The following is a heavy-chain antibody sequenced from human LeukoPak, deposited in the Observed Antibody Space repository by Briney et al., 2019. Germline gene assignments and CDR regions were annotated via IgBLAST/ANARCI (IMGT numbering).Heavy chain of an antibody. V-gene: IGHV1-69*13. CDR1: GGTFSSYA. CDR3: ARVGPVGRTRGPMDV. D-gene: IGHD4-23*01. CDR2: IIPIFGTA. Sequence: ASVKVSCKASGGTFSSYAISWVRQAPGQGLEWMGGIIPIFGTANYAQKFQGRVTITADESTSTAYMELSSLRSEDTAVYYCARVGPVGRTRGPMDVWGKGTTVTVSS. J-gene: IGHJ6*03.